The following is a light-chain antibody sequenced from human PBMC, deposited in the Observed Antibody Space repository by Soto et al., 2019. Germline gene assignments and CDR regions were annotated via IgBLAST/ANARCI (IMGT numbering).Light chain of an antibody. CDR1: QSVSSN. Sequence: EIVLTQSPATLSLSPGERATLSCRASQSVSSNLARYQQKPGQALRLLIYGASTRATGIPARFSGSGSGTEFTLTISSLQSEDFAVYYCQHYNNWPLTFGGGTKVDIK. J-gene: IGKJ4*01. V-gene: IGKV3-15*01. CDR3: QHYNNWPLT. CDR2: GAS.